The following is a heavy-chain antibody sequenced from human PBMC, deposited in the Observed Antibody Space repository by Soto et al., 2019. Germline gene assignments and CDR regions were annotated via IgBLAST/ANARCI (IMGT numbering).Heavy chain of an antibody. CDR1: GPXFPNRW. CDR3: ARQDGSGPFDY. D-gene: IGHD3-10*01. V-gene: IGHV5-51*01. Sequence: PXEXLKISCKYSGPXFPNRWFAWVRHVPGKGLEFMGNIYPGDSDIKYSPWLDGKVTISAQKSSSTAFLEWRRLRASASATYYCARQDGSGPFDYWGQGTRGTVSS. CDR2: IYPGDSDI. J-gene: IGHJ4*02.